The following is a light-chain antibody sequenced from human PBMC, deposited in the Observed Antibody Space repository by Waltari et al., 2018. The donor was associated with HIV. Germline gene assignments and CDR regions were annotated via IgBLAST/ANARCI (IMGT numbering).Light chain of an antibody. CDR1: SRYVGTSNL. V-gene: IGLV2-23*02. Sequence: QSALTQPASVSGSPGQSITISCTGTSRYVGTSNLSSWYQQYPGKAPKLIIYEVSKRPSGVSNRFSGSKSGNTASLTISGLQAADEADYYCCSYATSSTFVVFGGGTKLTVL. CDR2: EVS. CDR3: CSYATSSTFVV. J-gene: IGLJ2*01.